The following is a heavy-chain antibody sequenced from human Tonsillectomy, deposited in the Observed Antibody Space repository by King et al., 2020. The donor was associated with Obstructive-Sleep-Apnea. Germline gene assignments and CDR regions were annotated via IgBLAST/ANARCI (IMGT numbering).Heavy chain of an antibody. CDR3: ARSFYYDPLDY. J-gene: IGHJ4*02. D-gene: IGHD3-22*01. V-gene: IGHV4-31*03. CDR2: IDYSGST. CDR1: GASISTAGSF. Sequence: QLQESGTRLVRPSETLSLTCTVSGASISTAGSFWRWVRQLPGKGLEWIGYIDYSGSTNYNPSLQSRLTMSVDTSQNQFSLELSSVTAADTAVFYCARSFYYDPLDYWGQGILVTVSS.